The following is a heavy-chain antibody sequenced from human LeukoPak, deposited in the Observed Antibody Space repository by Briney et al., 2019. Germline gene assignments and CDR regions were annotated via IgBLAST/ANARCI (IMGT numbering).Heavy chain of an antibody. CDR2: IHHRAGA. V-gene: IGHV4-34*01. CDR1: GGSFTDYY. CDR3: ARGPVRDDGLTGISYYFGLDV. D-gene: IGHD2-21*02. Sequence: SETLSLTCAVYGGSFTDYYWSWIRHLPGKGLEWIGEIHHRAGANYNPSLWGRVTISADTSKNQFSLHLTSVTAADTATFYCARGPVRDDGLTGISYYFGLDVWGHGTTVTVSS. J-gene: IGHJ6*02.